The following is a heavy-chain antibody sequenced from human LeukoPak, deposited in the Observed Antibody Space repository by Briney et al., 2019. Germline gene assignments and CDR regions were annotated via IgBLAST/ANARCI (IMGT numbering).Heavy chain of an antibody. D-gene: IGHD3-16*01. CDR1: GFTFSSYA. CDR3: AKDHQLGGGGSSPDAFDI. V-gene: IGHV3-23*01. CDR2: ISGSGGST. J-gene: IGHJ3*02. Sequence: GGSLRLSCAASGFTFSSYAMSWARQAPGKGLEWVSAISGSGGSTYYADSVKGRFTISRDNSKNTLYLQMNSLRAEDTAVYYCAKDHQLGGGGSSPDAFDIWGQGTMVTVSS.